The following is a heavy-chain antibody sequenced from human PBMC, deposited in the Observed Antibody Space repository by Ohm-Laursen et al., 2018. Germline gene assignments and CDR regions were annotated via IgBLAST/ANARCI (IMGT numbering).Heavy chain of an antibody. D-gene: IGHD3-16*01. Sequence: SDTLSLTCAAYGGSFSGYSWTWIRQPPGKGLEWIGEISHSGSTNYNASLKSRVTLSLDTSKNHFSLNLKSVTAADTAVYYCGRAYTIWGQGTLVTVSS. CDR1: GGSFSGYS. CDR2: ISHSGST. J-gene: IGHJ4*02. V-gene: IGHV4-34*01. CDR3: GRAYTI.